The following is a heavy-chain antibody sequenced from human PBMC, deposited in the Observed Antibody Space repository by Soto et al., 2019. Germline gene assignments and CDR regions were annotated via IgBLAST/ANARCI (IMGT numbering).Heavy chain of an antibody. V-gene: IGHV1-58*01. CDR2: IVVGSGNT. D-gene: IGHD2-2*01. CDR3: SRLGHYCSSPSCYPGYFFSGLDV. CDR1: GFGFTISA. J-gene: IGHJ6*02. Sequence: NGSCKAAGFGFTISAGQWGRKDHGQRLEWIGWIVVGSGNTNYAQKFQERVTITRDMSTSTAYLQCSSVEASDTAMYYCSRLGHYCSSPSCYPGYFFSGLDVWVQGTTV.